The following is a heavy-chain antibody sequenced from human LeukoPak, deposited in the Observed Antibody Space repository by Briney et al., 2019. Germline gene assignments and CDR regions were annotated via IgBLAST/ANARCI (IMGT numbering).Heavy chain of an antibody. J-gene: IGHJ4*02. CDR2: ISYDGSRK. CDR3: AKEMGSGWYFDY. V-gene: IGHV3-30*18. CDR1: GFRFSTYG. Sequence: GRSLRLSCAASGFRFSTYGMHWVRQTPDKGLEWVAIISYDGSRKYYADSVKGRFTISRDNSKNTLYLQMNSLGPEDTAVYYCAKEMGSGWYFDYWGQGTLVTVSS. D-gene: IGHD6-19*01.